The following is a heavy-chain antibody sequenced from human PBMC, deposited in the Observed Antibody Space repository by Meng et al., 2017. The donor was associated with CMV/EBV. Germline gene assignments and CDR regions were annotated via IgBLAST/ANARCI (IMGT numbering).Heavy chain of an antibody. CDR2: IRHDGSNK. CDR1: GFTLSNYD. CDR3: AKVSGDIPAALAPFDY. J-gene: IGHJ4*02. D-gene: IGHD6-13*01. V-gene: IGHV3-30*02. Sequence: LSLTCAASGFTLSNYDMHWGRQAPGKGLEWVTFIRHDGSNKYYADSVKGRLTISRDNSKNTLYLQMNSLRPEDTALYYCAKVSGDIPAALAPFDYWGQGTLVTVSS.